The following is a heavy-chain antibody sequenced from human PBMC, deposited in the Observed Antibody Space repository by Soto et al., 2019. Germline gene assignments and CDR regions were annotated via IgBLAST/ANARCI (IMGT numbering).Heavy chain of an antibody. CDR2: INHSGST. J-gene: IGHJ5*02. Sequence: SETLSLTCAVYGGSFSGYYWRWIRQPPGKXLEWIGEINHSGSTNYNPSLKSRITISVDTSKNQFSLKLSSVTAADTAVYYCARVRAAHEVFGVVTQKCFDPWGQGSLVTASS. CDR1: GGSFSGYY. CDR3: ARVRAAHEVFGVVTQKCFDP. V-gene: IGHV4-34*01. D-gene: IGHD3-3*01.